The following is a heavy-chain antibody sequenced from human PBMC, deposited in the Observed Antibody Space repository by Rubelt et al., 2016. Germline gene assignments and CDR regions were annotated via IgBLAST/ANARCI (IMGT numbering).Heavy chain of an antibody. Sequence: QITLKESGPTLVKPTQTLTLTCTFSGFSLITSGVGVSWIRQPPGQALEWLARLDWDGDKYYSTSLKNRLTISKETSKNKVGLTMTNMDPVDTATYYCARIFVGPRSAFDYWGQGTLVSV. V-gene: IGHV2-70*04. CDR2: LDWDGDK. J-gene: IGHJ4*02. CDR1: GFSLITSGVG. D-gene: IGHD1-26*01. CDR3: ARIFVGPRSAFDY.